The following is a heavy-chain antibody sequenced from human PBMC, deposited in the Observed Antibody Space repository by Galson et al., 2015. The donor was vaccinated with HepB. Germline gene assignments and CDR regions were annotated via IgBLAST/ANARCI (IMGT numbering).Heavy chain of an antibody. Sequence: SLRLSCAASGFTFSSYEMNWVRQAPGKGLEWVSYISSSGSTIYYADSVKGRFTISRDNAKNSLYLQMNSLRAEDTAVYYCAREKSDLSSGWYYFDYWGQGTLVTVSS. J-gene: IGHJ4*02. D-gene: IGHD6-19*01. CDR3: AREKSDLSSGWYYFDY. V-gene: IGHV3-48*03. CDR1: GFTFSSYE. CDR2: ISSSGSTI.